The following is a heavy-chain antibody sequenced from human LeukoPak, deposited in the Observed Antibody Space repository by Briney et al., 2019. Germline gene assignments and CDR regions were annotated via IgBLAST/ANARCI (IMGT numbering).Heavy chain of an antibody. CDR1: GGSISNFL. J-gene: IGHJ4*02. CDR3: ARAESGGIAAAGHFDY. V-gene: IGHV4-34*01. CDR2: INHSGST. Sequence: SETLSLTCAVSGGSISNFLWSWIRQPPGKGLEWIGEINHSGSTNYNPSLKSRVTISVDTSKNQFPLKLSSVTAADTAVYYCARAESGGIAAAGHFDYWGQGTLVTVSS. D-gene: IGHD6-13*01.